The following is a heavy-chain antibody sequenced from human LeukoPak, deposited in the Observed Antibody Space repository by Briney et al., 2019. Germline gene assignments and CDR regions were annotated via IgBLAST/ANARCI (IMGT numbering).Heavy chain of an antibody. CDR3: AGDQRGYSGYYPWGY. Sequence: ASVKVSCKASGYTFTGYYMHWVRQAPGQGLEWMGRINPNSGGTNYAQKFQGRVTMTRDTSISTAYMELSRLRSDDTAVYYCAGDQRGYSGYYPWGYWGQGTLVTVSS. CDR2: INPNSGGT. J-gene: IGHJ4*02. D-gene: IGHD5-12*01. V-gene: IGHV1-2*06. CDR1: GYTFTGYY.